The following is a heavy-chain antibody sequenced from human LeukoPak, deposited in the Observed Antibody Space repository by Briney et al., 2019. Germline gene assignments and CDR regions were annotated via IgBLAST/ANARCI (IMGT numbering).Heavy chain of an antibody. CDR1: GFTFSSYG. CDR3: AKQGGTVTTRDYYYYMDV. Sequence: GGSPRLSCAASGFTFSSYGMHWVRQAPGKGLEWVAVIWYDGSNKYYADSVKGRFTISRDNSKNTLYLQMNSLRAEDTAVYYCAKQGGTVTTRDYYYYMDVWGKGTTVTVSS. CDR2: IWYDGSNK. V-gene: IGHV3-33*06. D-gene: IGHD4-17*01. J-gene: IGHJ6*03.